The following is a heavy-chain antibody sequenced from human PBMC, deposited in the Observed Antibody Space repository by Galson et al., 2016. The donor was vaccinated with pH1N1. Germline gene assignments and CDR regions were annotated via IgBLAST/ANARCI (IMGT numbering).Heavy chain of an antibody. CDR1: GFTFSSSE. Sequence: SLRLSCAASGFTFSSSEMNWVRQAPGKGLEWVSYISSSGSNIHYEDSVRGRFTISRDNAKRSLYLQMNSLTAEDTAVYYCARRGESTTLVRDHFDYWGQGTLVTVSS. D-gene: IGHD2/OR15-2a*01. CDR3: ARRGESTTLVRDHFDY. CDR2: ISSSGSNI. V-gene: IGHV3-48*03. J-gene: IGHJ4*02.